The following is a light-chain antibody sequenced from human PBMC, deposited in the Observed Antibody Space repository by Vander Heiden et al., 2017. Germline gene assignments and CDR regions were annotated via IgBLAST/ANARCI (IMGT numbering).Light chain of an antibody. V-gene: IGKV1-27*01. CDR1: QGISPY. J-gene: IGKJ4*01. CDR3: QKYNSVPLT. Sequence: DIQMTQSPSSLSASVGDGVTITCRASQGISPYLAWYQQKPGKVPKLLIYAASTLQSGVPSRFSGSGSGTEFTLTISSLQPEDVETYYCQKYNSVPLTFGGGTKVEIK. CDR2: AAS.